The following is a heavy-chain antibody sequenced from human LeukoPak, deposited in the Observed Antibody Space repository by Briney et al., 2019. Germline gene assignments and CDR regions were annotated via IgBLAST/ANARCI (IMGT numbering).Heavy chain of an antibody. V-gene: IGHV3-11*06. J-gene: IGHJ4*02. CDR3: ARDSPGDPVDY. CDR2: ISSSSSYT. CDR1: GFTFSDYY. D-gene: IGHD7-27*01. Sequence: GGSLRLFCAASGFTFSDYYMSWIRQAPGKGLEWVSYISSSSSYTNYADSVKGRFTISRDNAKNSLYLQMNSLRAEDTAVYYCARDSPGDPVDYWGQGTLVTVSS.